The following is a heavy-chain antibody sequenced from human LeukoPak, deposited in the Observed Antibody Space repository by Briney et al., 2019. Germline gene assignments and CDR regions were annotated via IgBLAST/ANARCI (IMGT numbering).Heavy chain of an antibody. V-gene: IGHV4-4*02. D-gene: IGHD3-10*01. CDR1: GGSISSSYW. Sequence: SETLSLTCAVSGGSISSSYWWSWVRQPPGKGLEWIGEVYHSGSTNYNPSLKSRVTISVDKSKNQFSLKLSSVTAADTAVYYCARGGYYGSGNDFRFDPWGQGTLVTVSS. CDR2: VYHSGST. J-gene: IGHJ5*02. CDR3: ARGGYYGSGNDFRFDP.